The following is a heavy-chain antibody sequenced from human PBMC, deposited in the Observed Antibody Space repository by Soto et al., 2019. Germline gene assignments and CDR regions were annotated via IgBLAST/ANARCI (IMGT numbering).Heavy chain of an antibody. Sequence: SETLSLTCTVSGGSISSGGYYWSWIRQHPGKGLEWIGYIYYSGSTYYSPSLKSRVTISLDTSKNHFSLKLTSVTAADTAVYYCARDLTDVTRGLGYWGQGTLVTVSS. D-gene: IGHD4-4*01. CDR2: IYYSGST. CDR1: GGSISSGGYY. J-gene: IGHJ4*02. CDR3: ARDLTDVTRGLGY. V-gene: IGHV4-31*03.